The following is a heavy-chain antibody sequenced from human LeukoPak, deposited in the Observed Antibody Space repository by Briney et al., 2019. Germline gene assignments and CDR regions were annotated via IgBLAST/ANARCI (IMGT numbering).Heavy chain of an antibody. Sequence: SETLSLTCTVSGGSISSYYWSWIRQPAGKGLEWIGRIYTSGSTNYNPSLKSRVTMSVDTSKNQFSLKLSSVAAADTAVYYCARANTRGSGSSFEYWGQGTLVTVSS. CDR1: GGSISSYY. D-gene: IGHD3-10*01. CDR3: ARANTRGSGSSFEY. CDR2: IYTSGST. V-gene: IGHV4-4*07. J-gene: IGHJ4*02.